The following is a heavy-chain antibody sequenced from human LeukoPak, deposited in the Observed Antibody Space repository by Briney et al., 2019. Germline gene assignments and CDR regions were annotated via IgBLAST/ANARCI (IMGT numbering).Heavy chain of an antibody. CDR1: GAPIRNRPHY. CDR2: VNYNGNT. V-gene: IGHV4-39*01. D-gene: IGHD5-24*01. J-gene: IGHJ4*02. Sequence: SETLSLPCTVSGAPIRNRPHYWGWIRQPPGKGLEWIGHVNYNGNTYYTPSLKSRVTISVDTSKNQFSLKLTSVTAADTALYYCARRGGDDYNRRFDSWGQGTLVTVSS. CDR3: ARRGGDDYNRRFDS.